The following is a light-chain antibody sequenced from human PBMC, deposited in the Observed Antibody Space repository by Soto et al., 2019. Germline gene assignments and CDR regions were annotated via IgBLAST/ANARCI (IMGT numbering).Light chain of an antibody. V-gene: IGLV2-14*03. CDR3: NSYTDSGTYV. CDR1: SIDVGFYDY. J-gene: IGLJ1*01. CDR2: DVN. Sequence: QSALTQPASVSGSPGQSITISCTGTSIDVGFYDYVYWYQQHPDKVPKLMIYDVNNRPSGVSDRFSGSKSGNTASLTISGLQAEDEADYYCNSYTDSGTYVFGTGTKLTVL.